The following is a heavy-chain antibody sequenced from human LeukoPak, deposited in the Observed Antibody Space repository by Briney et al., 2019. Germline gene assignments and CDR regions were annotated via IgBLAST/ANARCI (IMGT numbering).Heavy chain of an antibody. CDR1: TFTFSSYT. CDR3: AKVSAQAKNYDF. CDR2: ISSSGSYI. D-gene: IGHD4/OR15-4a*01. Sequence: GGSLRLSCAASTFTFSSYTMNWVRQAPGTGLEWVSSISSSGSYIYYADSVKGRFTISRDNSKNTLYLQMNSLRAEDTAVYYCAKVSAQAKNYDFWGQGTLVTVSS. J-gene: IGHJ4*02. V-gene: IGHV3-21*04.